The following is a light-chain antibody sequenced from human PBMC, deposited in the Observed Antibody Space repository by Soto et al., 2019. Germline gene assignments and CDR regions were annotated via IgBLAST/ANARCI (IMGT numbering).Light chain of an antibody. CDR2: KVS. Sequence: DVVMTQSPLSLPVTLGQPASISCRPSQGLVSSDGNTYLNWFQQRPGQSPRRLIYKVSNRDSGVPDRCSGSESGTDFKLKISRVEAEDIGVYFCMQGTHWPPTFGQGTKVEV. CDR1: QGLVSSDGNTY. J-gene: IGKJ1*01. V-gene: IGKV2-30*01. CDR3: MQGTHWPPT.